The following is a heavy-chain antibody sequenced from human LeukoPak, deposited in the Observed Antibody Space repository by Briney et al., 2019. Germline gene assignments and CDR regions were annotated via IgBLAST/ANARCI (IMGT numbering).Heavy chain of an antibody. CDR1: GFTFSSYA. V-gene: IGHV3-23*01. CDR2: ISGSGGST. CDR3: AKVSSGYYDYFDY. D-gene: IGHD3-22*01. Sequence: GGSLRLSCAAPGFTFSSYAMSWVRQAPGKGLEWVSAISGSGGSTYYADSVKGRFTISRDNSKNTLYLQMNSLRAEDTAVYYCAKVSSGYYDYFDYWGQGTLVTVSS. J-gene: IGHJ4*02.